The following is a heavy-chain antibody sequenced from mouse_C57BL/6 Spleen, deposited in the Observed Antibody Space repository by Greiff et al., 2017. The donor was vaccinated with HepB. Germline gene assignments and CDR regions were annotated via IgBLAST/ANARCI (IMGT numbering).Heavy chain of an antibody. V-gene: IGHV1-69*01. CDR3: ATYYGSSYAFAY. Sequence: QVQLQQPGAELVMPGASVKLSCQASGYTFTSYWMHWVKQRPGQGLEWIGEIDPSDSYTNYNQKFKGKSTLTVDKSSSTAYMQLSSLTSEDSAVYYCATYYGSSYAFAYWGQGTLVTVSA. D-gene: IGHD1-1*01. CDR1: GYTFTSYW. J-gene: IGHJ3*01. CDR2: IDPSDSYT.